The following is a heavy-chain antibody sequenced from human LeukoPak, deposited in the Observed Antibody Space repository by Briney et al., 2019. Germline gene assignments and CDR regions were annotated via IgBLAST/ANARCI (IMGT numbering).Heavy chain of an antibody. CDR2: ITYSSDTI. J-gene: IGHJ4*02. Sequence: GGSLRLSCVASGFYFGGHAMNWVRQAPGKGLEWVAFITYSSDTIFYADSVKGRFTISRDNAKNSPYLQMNSLRAEDTAVYYCAKDRSYDFWSGYYSAAFDYWGQGTLVTVSS. CDR3: AKDRSYDFWSGYYSAAFDY. V-gene: IGHV3-48*04. CDR1: GFYFGGHA. D-gene: IGHD3-3*01.